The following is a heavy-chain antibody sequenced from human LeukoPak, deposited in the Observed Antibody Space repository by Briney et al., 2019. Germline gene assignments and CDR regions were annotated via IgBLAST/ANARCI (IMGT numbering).Heavy chain of an antibody. CDR1: GGSISTTNYY. Sequence: SETLSLTCTVSGGSISTTNYYWGWIRQPPGKGLEWIGSIYYNGGTYYNPPLKSRVTISVDTSKNQFSLKLSSVTAADTAVYYCARIGGSFYYYYYMDVWGKGTTVTVSS. V-gene: IGHV4-39*01. CDR3: ARIGGSFYYYYYMDV. J-gene: IGHJ6*03. CDR2: IYYNGGT. D-gene: IGHD1-26*01.